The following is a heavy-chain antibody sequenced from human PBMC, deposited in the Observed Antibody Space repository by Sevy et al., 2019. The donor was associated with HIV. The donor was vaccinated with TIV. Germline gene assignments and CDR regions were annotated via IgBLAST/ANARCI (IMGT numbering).Heavy chain of an antibody. J-gene: IGHJ6*02. CDR2: ISSSGSTI. Sequence: GGSLRLSCAASGFTFSDYYMSWIRQAPGKGLEWVSYISSSGSTIYYADSVKGRFTISRDNAKNSMYLQMNSLRAEDMAVYYCASDRVSGIWFGLGSSSFFSNGIDVWGQGTTVTVSS. CDR3: ASDRVSGIWFGLGSSSFFSNGIDV. CDR1: GFTFSDYY. D-gene: IGHD6-13*01. V-gene: IGHV3-11*01.